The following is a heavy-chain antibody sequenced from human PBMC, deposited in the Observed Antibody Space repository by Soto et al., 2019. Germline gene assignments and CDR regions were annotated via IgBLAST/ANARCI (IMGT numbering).Heavy chain of an antibody. D-gene: IGHD6-13*01. CDR2: ISGSGGST. Sequence: EVQLLESGGGLVQPGGSLRLSCAASGFTFSSYAMSWVRQAPGKGLEWVSAISGSGGSTYYADSVKGRFTISRDNSKNTLYLQMNSLRAEDTAVYYCPKDPSVFIAADEGNWFDPWGQGTLVTVSS. CDR3: PKDPSVFIAADEGNWFDP. J-gene: IGHJ5*02. V-gene: IGHV3-23*01. CDR1: GFTFSSYA.